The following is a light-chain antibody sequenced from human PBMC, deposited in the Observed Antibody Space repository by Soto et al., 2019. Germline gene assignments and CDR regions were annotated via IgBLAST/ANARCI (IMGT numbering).Light chain of an antibody. CDR3: QQSYSTPYT. Sequence: DIQMTQSPSSLSASVGDRVTITCRASQSISSYLNWYQQKPGKAPKLLIYAASSLQSGVPSRFSGSGAGTEFTLTISSLQPEDVATYYCQQSYSTPYTCGQVTKLEIK. V-gene: IGKV1-39*01. J-gene: IGKJ2*01. CDR2: AAS. CDR1: QSISSY.